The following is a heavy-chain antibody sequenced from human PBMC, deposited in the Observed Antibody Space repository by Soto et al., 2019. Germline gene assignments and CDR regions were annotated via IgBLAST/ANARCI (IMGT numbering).Heavy chain of an antibody. CDR2: ISDSGSTI. J-gene: IGHJ5*01. CDR3: ARAPIPYSSTYYQRNWFDY. CDR1: GFTFSDYY. Sequence: GGSLRLSCAASGFTFSDYYMTWIRQAPGMGLEWVSYISDSGSTIYYADSVKGRFTISRDNAKFLLYLQMNSLRAEDTAVYYCARAPIPYSSTYYQRNWFDYWGQGTLVTVSS. D-gene: IGHD6-13*01. V-gene: IGHV3-11*01.